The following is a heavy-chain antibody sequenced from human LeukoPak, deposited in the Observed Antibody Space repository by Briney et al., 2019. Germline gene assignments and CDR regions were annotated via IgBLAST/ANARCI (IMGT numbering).Heavy chain of an antibody. CDR2: IHHSGST. V-gene: IGHV4-34*01. J-gene: IGHJ4*02. Sequence: PSETLSLTCAVYGGSFSGYYWSWIRQPPGKGLEWIGEIHHSGSTNYNPSLKSRVTISVDTSKNQFSLKRSSVTAADTAVYYCARGLFYGGSFSYWGQGTLVTVSS. CDR3: ARGLFYGGSFSY. D-gene: IGHD2-15*01. CDR1: GGSFSGYY.